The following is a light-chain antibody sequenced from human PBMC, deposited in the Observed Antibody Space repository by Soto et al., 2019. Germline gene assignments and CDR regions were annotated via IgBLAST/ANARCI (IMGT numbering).Light chain of an antibody. CDR2: GVS. CDR3: QQYGSSFT. Sequence: DIVFTQSPGTLSLSPGERATLSCRASQSVPSNFLAWYQQKPGQAPRLLIYGVSSRATGIPDRFSGSGSGTDFTLTISRLEPEDFAVYYCQQYGSSFTFGPGTKVEIK. CDR1: QSVPSNF. V-gene: IGKV3-20*01. J-gene: IGKJ3*01.